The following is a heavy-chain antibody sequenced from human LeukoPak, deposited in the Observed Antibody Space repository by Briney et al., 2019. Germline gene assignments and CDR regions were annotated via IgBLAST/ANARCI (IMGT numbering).Heavy chain of an antibody. J-gene: IGHJ5*02. CDR1: GYTFTVYY. CDR2: VNPNSGGT. Sequence: ASVKVSCKASGYTFTVYYIHWVRQAPGQGLEWIGWVNPNSGGTTYAQKFQGRVTMTRDTSISTAYMELSRLTADDTAVYYCARDQRGYSYGYGFDPWGQGTLVTVSS. V-gene: IGHV1-2*02. D-gene: IGHD5-18*01. CDR3: ARDQRGYSYGYGFDP.